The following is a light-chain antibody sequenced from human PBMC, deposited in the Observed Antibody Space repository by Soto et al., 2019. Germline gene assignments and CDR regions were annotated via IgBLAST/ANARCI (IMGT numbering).Light chain of an antibody. J-gene: IGLJ1*01. Sequence: QSVLTQPASVSGSPGQSITISCTGTSGDVGGYNYVSWYQQHPDKAPKLMIYDVSNRPSGVSNRFSGSKSGNTASLTISGLQAEDEADYYCSSYTSISTHVFGTVTKVTDL. CDR1: SGDVGGYNY. CDR3: SSYTSISTHV. CDR2: DVS. V-gene: IGLV2-14*01.